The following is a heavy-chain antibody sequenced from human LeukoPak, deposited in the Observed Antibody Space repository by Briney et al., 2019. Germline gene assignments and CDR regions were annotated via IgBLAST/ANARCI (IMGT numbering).Heavy chain of an antibody. CDR2: ISHSGGST. V-gene: IGHV3-23*01. D-gene: IGHD5-12*01. J-gene: IGHJ4*02. Sequence: GGSLRLSCAASGFTFSSFAMNWVRQAPGKGLEWVSAISHSGGSTYYADSVKGRFTISRDNSKNTLYLQMNSLRAEDTAVYYCAKVGVATIRDFDYWGQGTLVTVSS. CDR3: AKVGVATIRDFDY. CDR1: GFTFSSFA.